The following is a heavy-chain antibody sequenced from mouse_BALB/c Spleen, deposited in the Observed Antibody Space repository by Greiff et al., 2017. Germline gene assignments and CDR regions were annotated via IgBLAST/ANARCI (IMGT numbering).Heavy chain of an antibody. CDR1: GFTFSSYA. CDR3: ARDLLWLRDYAMDY. V-gene: IGHV5-6-5*01. J-gene: IGHJ4*01. Sequence: EVKLVESGGGLVKPGGSLKLSCAASGFTFSSYAMSWVRQTPEKRLEWVASISSGGSTYYPDSVKGRFTISRDNARNILYLQMSSLRSEDTAMYYCARDLLWLRDYAMDYWGQGTSVTVSS. CDR2: ISSGGST. D-gene: IGHD2-2*01.